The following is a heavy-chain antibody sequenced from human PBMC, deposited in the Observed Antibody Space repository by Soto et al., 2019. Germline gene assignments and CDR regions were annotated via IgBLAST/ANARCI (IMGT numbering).Heavy chain of an antibody. CDR1: GFTFDDYA. CDR3: AKDWGNGDYHYFDY. CDR2: ISWNSGSI. D-gene: IGHD4-17*01. Sequence: PGGSLRLSCAASGFTFDDYAMHWVRQAPGKGLEWVSGISWNSGSIGYADSVKGRFTISRDNAKNSLYLQMNSLRAEDTALYYCAKDWGNGDYHYFDYWGQGTLVTVSS. J-gene: IGHJ4*02. V-gene: IGHV3-9*01.